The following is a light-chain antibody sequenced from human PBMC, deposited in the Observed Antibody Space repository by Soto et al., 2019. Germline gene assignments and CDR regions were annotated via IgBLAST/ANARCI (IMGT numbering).Light chain of an antibody. CDR1: QSVNNR. V-gene: IGKV3-15*01. Sequence: EILMTQSPAILSVSPGERATLSCRASQSVNNRLAWYQQRPGQTPRLLIHGASTRATGIPVRFSGSGSGTEFTLTISSLQSEDSAVYYCQQYDSWPPLYTFGQGTKLEI. J-gene: IGKJ2*01. CDR3: QQYDSWPPLYT. CDR2: GAS.